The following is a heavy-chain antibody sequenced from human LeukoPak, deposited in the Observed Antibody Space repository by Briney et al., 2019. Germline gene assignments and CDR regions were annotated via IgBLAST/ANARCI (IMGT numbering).Heavy chain of an antibody. CDR3: ARVTNWAYYFDY. CDR2: IWYGGSNK. Sequence: QPGGSLRLSCAASGFPFRSSGMSWVRQAPGKGLEWVAVIWYGGSNKYYADSVKGRFTISRDNSKNTLYLQMNSLRAEDTAVYYCARVTNWAYYFDYWGQGTLVTVSS. V-gene: IGHV3-33*08. D-gene: IGHD7-27*01. CDR1: GFPFRSSG. J-gene: IGHJ4*02.